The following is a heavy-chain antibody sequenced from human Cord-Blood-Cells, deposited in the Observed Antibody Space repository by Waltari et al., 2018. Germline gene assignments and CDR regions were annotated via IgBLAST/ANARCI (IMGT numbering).Heavy chain of an antibody. J-gene: IGHJ3*02. CDR1: GGSLSSYY. Sequence: QVQLQASGPGLVKPSETLSLTCTAAGGSLSSYYWSWIRQPPGKGLEWIGYIYYSGSTNYNPSLKSRVTISVDTSKNQFSLKLSSVTAADTAVYYCAEYTTGTDAFDIWGQGTMVTVSS. D-gene: IGHD1-1*01. V-gene: IGHV4-59*01. CDR3: AEYTTGTDAFDI. CDR2: IYYSGST.